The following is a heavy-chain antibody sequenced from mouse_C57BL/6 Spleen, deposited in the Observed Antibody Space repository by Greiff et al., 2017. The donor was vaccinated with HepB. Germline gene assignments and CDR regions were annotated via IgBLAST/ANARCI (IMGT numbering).Heavy chain of an antibody. CDR1: GFNIKDYY. D-gene: IGHD1-1*01. CDR3: TTYHYGSSPAWFAY. Sequence: VQLKESGAELVRPGASVKLSCTASGFNIKDYYMHWVKQRPEQGLEWIGRIDPEDGDTEYAPKFQGKATMTADTSSNTAYLQLSSLTSEDTAVYYCTTYHYGSSPAWFAYWGQGTLVTVSA. J-gene: IGHJ3*01. CDR2: IDPEDGDT. V-gene: IGHV14-1*01.